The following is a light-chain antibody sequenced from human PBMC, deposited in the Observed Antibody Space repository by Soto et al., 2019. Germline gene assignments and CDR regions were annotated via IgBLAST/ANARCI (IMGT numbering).Light chain of an antibody. CDR3: QQYDSYSPFT. V-gene: IGKV1-5*03. CDR1: QTISGW. J-gene: IGKJ2*01. CDR2: ETS. Sequence: DIQMTQSPSTLSASVGDRVTMTCRASQTISGWLAWYQQKPGKAHNLLIYETSTLENGVPSRFSGSGSGTEFTLTISSLQPDDFATYYGQQYDSYSPFTFGQGTKLEIK.